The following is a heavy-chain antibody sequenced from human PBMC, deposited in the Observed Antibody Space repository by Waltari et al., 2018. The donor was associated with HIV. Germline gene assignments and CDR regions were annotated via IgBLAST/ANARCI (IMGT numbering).Heavy chain of an antibody. CDR2: ISRSNRNI. J-gene: IGHJ6*02. CDR1: GCTFSDYA. CDR3: ARDTLNLYFGLDV. V-gene: IGHV3-48*02. Sequence: EVQLVESGGGLVQPGRSLRLSCAASGCTFSDYAMNWVRQAPGKGLEWISYISRSNRNIKYADSVKGRFTISRDNTKSSLDLHMNNLRDEDTAVYYCARDTLNLYFGLDVWGQGTTVTVSS.